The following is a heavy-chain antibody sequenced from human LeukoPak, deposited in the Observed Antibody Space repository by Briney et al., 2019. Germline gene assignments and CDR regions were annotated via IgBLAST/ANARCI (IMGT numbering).Heavy chain of an antibody. J-gene: IGHJ3*02. Sequence: GESLKISCKGSGYSFTSHWIGWVRQMSGKGLEWMGIIYPSDSDTRYSPSYQGQVTISADKSIGTAYLQWSSLKASDTAMYYCASAIAVAGPDAFDIWGQGTMVTVSS. V-gene: IGHV5-51*01. CDR1: GYSFTSHW. CDR2: IYPSDSDT. D-gene: IGHD6-19*01. CDR3: ASAIAVAGPDAFDI.